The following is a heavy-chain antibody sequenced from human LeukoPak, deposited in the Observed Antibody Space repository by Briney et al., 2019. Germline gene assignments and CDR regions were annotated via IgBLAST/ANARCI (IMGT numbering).Heavy chain of an antibody. CDR1: GGSISSYY. V-gene: IGHV4-59*01. D-gene: IGHD5-24*01. CDR2: INYSGTT. J-gene: IGHJ4*02. Sequence: SETLSLTCTVSGGSISSYYWNWIRQPPGKGLEWIGYINYSGTTNYNPSLKSRVTISVDTSKNQFSLKLGSVTAADTAVYYCARFPQGGYNYFDYWGQGTLVTVSS. CDR3: ARFPQGGYNYFDY.